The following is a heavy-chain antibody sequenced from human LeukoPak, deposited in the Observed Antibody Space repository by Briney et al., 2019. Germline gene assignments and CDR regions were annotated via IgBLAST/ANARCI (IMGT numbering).Heavy chain of an antibody. J-gene: IGHJ4*02. CDR3: ARDRLSVIVVVTDSFDY. CDR1: GYTFTSYG. Sequence: ASVKVSCKASGYTFTSYGIIWVRQAPGQGLEWMGWISNYNGNTNYAQKIQGRVTMTTDTSTSTAYMELRSLRSDHTAVYYCARDRLSVIVVVTDSFDYWGQGTLVTVSS. V-gene: IGHV1-18*01. D-gene: IGHD3-22*01. CDR2: ISNYNGNT.